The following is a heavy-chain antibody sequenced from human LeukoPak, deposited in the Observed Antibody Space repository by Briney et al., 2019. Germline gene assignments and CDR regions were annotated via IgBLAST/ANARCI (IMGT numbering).Heavy chain of an antibody. CDR2: IRPDGSAV. V-gene: IGHV3-7*01. CDR1: GFTFNQHS. J-gene: IGHJ6*02. Sequence: GGSLRLSCIASGFTFNQHSMSWVRQAPVKGMEWVASIRPDGSAVFYVDSVKGRFTFSRDNAKNSLDLQMNSLRAEDTAVYYCARFGLPYSIDLWGQGTMVTVSS. D-gene: IGHD3/OR15-3a*01. CDR3: ARFGLPYSIDL.